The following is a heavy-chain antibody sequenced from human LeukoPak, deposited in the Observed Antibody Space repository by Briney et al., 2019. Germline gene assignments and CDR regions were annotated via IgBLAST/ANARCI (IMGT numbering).Heavy chain of an antibody. CDR3: ARDGIGGYSYGYYAFDI. CDR2: INPSGGST. V-gene: IGHV1-46*01. J-gene: IGHJ3*02. Sequence: ASVKVSRKASGYTFTSYYMHWVRQAPGQGLEWMGIINPSGGSTSYAQKFQGRVTMTRDMSTSTVYMELSSLRSEDTAVYYCARDGIGGYSYGYYAFDIWGQGTMVIVSS. D-gene: IGHD5-18*01. CDR1: GYTFTSYY.